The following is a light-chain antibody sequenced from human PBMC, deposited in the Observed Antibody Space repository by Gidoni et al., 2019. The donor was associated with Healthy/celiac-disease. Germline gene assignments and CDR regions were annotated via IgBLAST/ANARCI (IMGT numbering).Light chain of an antibody. CDR2: GAS. Sequence: VMTQSPATLSVSPGERATLSCSATQSVSSNLAWYQQKPGQAPRLLIYGASTRATGIPARFSGSGSGTEVTLTISSLQSEDFAVYYCQQYNTWPPYTFGQGTKLEIK. CDR3: QQYNTWPPYT. V-gene: IGKV3-15*01. CDR1: QSVSSN. J-gene: IGKJ2*01.